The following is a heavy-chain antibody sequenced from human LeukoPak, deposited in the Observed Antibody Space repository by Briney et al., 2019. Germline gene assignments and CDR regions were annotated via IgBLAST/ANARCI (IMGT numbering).Heavy chain of an antibody. CDR2: ISAYNGNT. V-gene: IGHV1-18*01. CDR3: ARDSRGRLPGDY. Sequence: ASVKVSCKASGYTFTSYGIGWVRQAPGQGLEWMGWISAYNGNTNYAQKLQGRVTMTTDTSTSTAYMELRSLRSDDTAVYYCARDSRGRLPGDYWGQGTLVTVSS. J-gene: IGHJ4*02. D-gene: IGHD2-21*02. CDR1: GYTFTSYG.